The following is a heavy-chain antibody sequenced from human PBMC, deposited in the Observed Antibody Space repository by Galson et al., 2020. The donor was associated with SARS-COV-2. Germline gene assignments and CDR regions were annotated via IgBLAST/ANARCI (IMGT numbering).Heavy chain of an antibody. CDR3: ASFLSGSYGYVSAFDI. D-gene: IGHD5-18*01. Sequence: VAGFYIKNSSYYWGWIRQPPGKGLEWIGSNYYSGSTYYNPSLKSRVTITVDTSKNQFSLKLSSVTAADTAVYYCASFLSGSYGYVSAFDIWGQGTMVTVSS. CDR1: GFYIKNSSYY. CDR2: NYYSGST. J-gene: IGHJ3*02. V-gene: IGHV4-39*01.